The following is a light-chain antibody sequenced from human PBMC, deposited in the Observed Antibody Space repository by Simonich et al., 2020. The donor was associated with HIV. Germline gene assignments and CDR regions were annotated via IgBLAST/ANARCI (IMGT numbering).Light chain of an antibody. V-gene: IGKV1-5*03. CDR3: QHFHTYWT. CDR1: QTISNW. J-gene: IGKJ1*01. Sequence: IQMTQSPSSLSASVGDRVTITCRASQTISNWLAWYQQKPGKAPKRLIYKASSLESGVPSRFSCSGSGTVFTLTISSLQPDDFATYYCQHFHTYWTFGQGTQVEIK. CDR2: KAS.